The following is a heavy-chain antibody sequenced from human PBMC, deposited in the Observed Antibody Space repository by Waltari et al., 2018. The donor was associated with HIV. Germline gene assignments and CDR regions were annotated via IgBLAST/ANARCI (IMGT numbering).Heavy chain of an antibody. CDR1: GGPISSSSSY. V-gene: IGHV4-39*07. J-gene: IGHJ6*02. Sequence: QLQLQESGPGLVKPSETLSLTCTVSGGPISSSSSYWGWIRQPPGKGLEWIGSIYYSGSTYYNPSLKSRVTISVDTSKNQFSLKLSSVTAADTAVYYCASGQYQLLMGGMDVWGQGTTVTVSS. D-gene: IGHD2-2*01. CDR3: ASGQYQLLMGGMDV. CDR2: IYYSGST.